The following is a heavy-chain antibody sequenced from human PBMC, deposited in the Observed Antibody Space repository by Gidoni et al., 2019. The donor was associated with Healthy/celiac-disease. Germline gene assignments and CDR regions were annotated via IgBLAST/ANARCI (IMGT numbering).Heavy chain of an antibody. CDR3: ARQPHIVVVPAAMSAIPLDYYGMDV. J-gene: IGHJ6*02. CDR1: GGTFSSYA. D-gene: IGHD2-2*01. CDR2: MIPIFGTA. Sequence: QVQLVQSGAEVKQPGSSEKVSCKASGGTFSSYAISWVRKAPGQGLEWMGGMIPIFGTANYAQKFQGRVTITADESTSTAYMELSSLRSEDTAVYYCARQPHIVVVPAAMSAIPLDYYGMDVWGQGTTVTVSS. V-gene: IGHV1-69*01.